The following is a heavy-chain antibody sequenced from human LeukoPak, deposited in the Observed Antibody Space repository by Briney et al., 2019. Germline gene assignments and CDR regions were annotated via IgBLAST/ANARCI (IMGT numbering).Heavy chain of an antibody. CDR1: GGSITGYH. Sequence: PSETLSLTCTVSGGSITGYHWSWVRQPPGKGLEWIGYIYYSGNTNYNPSLKSRVTISVDTARNQFFLKLSSVTAADTAVYYCARRVGSWFDPWGQGTLVTVSS. D-gene: IGHD3-16*01. CDR3: ARRVGSWFDP. J-gene: IGHJ5*02. CDR2: IYYSGNT. V-gene: IGHV4-59*01.